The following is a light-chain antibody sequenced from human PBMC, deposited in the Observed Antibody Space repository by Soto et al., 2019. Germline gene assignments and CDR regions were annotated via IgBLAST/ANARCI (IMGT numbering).Light chain of an antibody. CDR3: QHYSSSPPEFT. Sequence: EIVLTQSPGTLSLSPGERATLSCRASQSVSSSYLAWYQQRPGQAPRLLFFGASYRATGIPDRFSGSGSGTDFTLTISRLEPEDFAVYYCQHYSSSPPEFTFGPGTKVDSK. CDR2: GAS. CDR1: QSVSSSY. J-gene: IGKJ3*01. V-gene: IGKV3-20*01.